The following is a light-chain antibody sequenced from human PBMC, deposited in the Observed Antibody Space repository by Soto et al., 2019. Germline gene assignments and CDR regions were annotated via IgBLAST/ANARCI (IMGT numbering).Light chain of an antibody. CDR1: SSDVGVYSY. CDR3: SSYAGSNNVV. Sequence: QSALTQPPSASGSPGQSVTISCTGTSSDVGVYSYVSWYQRHPGKAPKLMIYEVTKRPSGVPDRFSGSKSRNTASLTVSGLQAEDEADYYCSSYAGSNNVVFGGGTKLTVL. V-gene: IGLV2-8*01. CDR2: EVT. J-gene: IGLJ2*01.